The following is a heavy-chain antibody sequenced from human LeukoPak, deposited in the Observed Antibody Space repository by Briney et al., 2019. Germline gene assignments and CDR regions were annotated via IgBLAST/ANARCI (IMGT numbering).Heavy chain of an antibody. V-gene: IGHV4-59*01. CDR3: ARGRDAFDI. CDR1: CGSISSYY. CDR2: IYYSGST. J-gene: IGHJ3*02. Sequence: PSETLSLTCTVYCGSISSYYWSWIRQPPGKGLEWIGYIYYSGSTNYNPSLKSRVTISVDTSKNQFSLKLSSVTAADTAVYYCARGRDAFDIWGQGTMVTVSS.